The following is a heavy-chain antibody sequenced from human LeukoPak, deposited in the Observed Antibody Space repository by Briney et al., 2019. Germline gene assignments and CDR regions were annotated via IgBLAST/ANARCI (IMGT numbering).Heavy chain of an antibody. J-gene: IGHJ6*03. D-gene: IGHD6-6*01. V-gene: IGHV1-2*02. CDR1: GYTFTGYY. Sequence: ASVKVSCKASGYTFTGYYMHWVRQAPGQGLEWMGWINSNSGGTNYAQKFQGRVTMTRDTSITTAYMELNRLRSDDTAVYYCARVRRPEYSSSSYYYYMDVWGKGTTVTVSS. CDR2: INSNSGGT. CDR3: ARVRRPEYSSSSYYYYMDV.